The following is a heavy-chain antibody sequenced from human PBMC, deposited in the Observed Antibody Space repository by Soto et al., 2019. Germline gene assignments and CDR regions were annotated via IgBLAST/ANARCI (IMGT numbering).Heavy chain of an antibody. CDR1: GGSISSSSYY. D-gene: IGHD2-15*01. CDR3: ARHTPAISISDH. V-gene: IGHV4-39*01. Sequence: QLQLQESGPGLVKPSETLSLTCTVSGGSISSSSYYWGWIRQPPGKGLEWIGSIYYSGSTSYNPSLKSRVTIYVDTSKNQFSLKLSSVTAADTAVYYCARHTPAISISDHWGQGTLVTVSS. J-gene: IGHJ4*02. CDR2: IYYSGST.